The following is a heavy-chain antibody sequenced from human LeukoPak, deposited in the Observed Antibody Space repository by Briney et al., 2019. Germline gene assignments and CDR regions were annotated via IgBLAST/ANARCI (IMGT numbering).Heavy chain of an antibody. J-gene: IGHJ6*03. V-gene: IGHV3-53*05. Sequence: PGGSLRLSCAASGFTVSSNYMSWVRQAPGKGLEWVSVIYSGGSTYYADSVKGRFTISRDNSKNTLYLQMNSLRAEDTAVYYCAKQGGVEGYYYYYTDVWGKGTTVTISS. CDR3: AKQGGVEGYYYYYTDV. D-gene: IGHD1-26*01. CDR1: GFTVSSNY. CDR2: IYSGGST.